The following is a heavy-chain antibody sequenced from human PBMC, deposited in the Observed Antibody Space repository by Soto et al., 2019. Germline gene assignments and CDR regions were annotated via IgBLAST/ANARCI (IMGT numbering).Heavy chain of an antibody. J-gene: IGHJ4*02. CDR1: GIRCSCRR. CDR3: ATMNGYFEY. V-gene: IGHV3-23*01. CDR2: ITATGDRT. D-gene: IGHD3-22*01. Sequence: SMGISGGRAGIRCSCRRMRWVRQTPGKGLEWVAAITATGDRTYYADSVTGRFTISRDNSKKTHYLQMTSLRADDTAMYYCATMNGYFEYWGQGTPVTVSS.